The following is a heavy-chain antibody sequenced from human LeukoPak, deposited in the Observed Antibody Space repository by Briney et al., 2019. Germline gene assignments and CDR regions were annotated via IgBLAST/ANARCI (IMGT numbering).Heavy chain of an antibody. CDR2: ISSSGGST. D-gene: IGHD3-10*01. Sequence: PGGSLRLSCAASGFTFSSYAMSWVRQAPGKGLEWVLAISSSGGSTYYADSVKGRFTISRDNSKNTLYLQMNSLRAEDTAVYYCAVGEGVFDYWGQGTLVTVSS. J-gene: IGHJ4*02. CDR3: AVGEGVFDY. CDR1: GFTFSSYA. V-gene: IGHV3-23*01.